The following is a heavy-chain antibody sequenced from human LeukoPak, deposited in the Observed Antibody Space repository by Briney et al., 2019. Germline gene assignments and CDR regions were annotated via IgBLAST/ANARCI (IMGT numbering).Heavy chain of an antibody. CDR3: ARGDGSSWVDY. J-gene: IGHJ4*02. CDR2: IKQDGSEK. Sequence: GGSLRLSCAASGFTFSNYWMSWVRQAPGKGLEWVANIKQDGSEKYYVDSVKGRFTISRDNAKNSLYLQMNSLRAEDMAVYYCARGDGSSWVDYWGQGNLVTVSS. CDR1: GFTFSNYW. V-gene: IGHV3-7*01. D-gene: IGHD6-13*01.